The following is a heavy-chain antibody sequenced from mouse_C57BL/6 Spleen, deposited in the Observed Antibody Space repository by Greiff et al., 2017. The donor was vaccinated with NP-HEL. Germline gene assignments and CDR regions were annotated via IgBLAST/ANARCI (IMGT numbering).Heavy chain of an antibody. D-gene: IGHD1-1*01. V-gene: IGHV5-16*01. J-gene: IGHJ2*01. CDR2: INYDGSST. Sequence: EVQRVESEGGLVQPGSSMKLSCTASGFTFSDYYMAWVRQVPEKGLEWVANINYDGSSTYYLDSLKSRFIISRDNAKNILYLQMSSLKSEDTATYYCARAEDYGSSYEDWGQGTTLTVSS. CDR3: ARAEDYGSSYED. CDR1: GFTFSDYY.